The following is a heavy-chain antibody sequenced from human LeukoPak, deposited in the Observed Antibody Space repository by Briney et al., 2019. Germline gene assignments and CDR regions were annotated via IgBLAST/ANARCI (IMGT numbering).Heavy chain of an antibody. J-gene: IGHJ4*02. D-gene: IGHD2-2*01. CDR3: ARMRGYCSSTSCRDY. V-gene: IGHV3-66*02. CDR2: IYSGGST. Sequence: GGSLRLSCAASGFTVSSNYMSWVRQAPGKGLEWVSVIYSGGSTYYADSVKGRFTISRDNSKNTLYLQMNSLSAEDTAVYYCARMRGYCSSTSCRDYWGQGTLVTVSS. CDR1: GFTVSSNY.